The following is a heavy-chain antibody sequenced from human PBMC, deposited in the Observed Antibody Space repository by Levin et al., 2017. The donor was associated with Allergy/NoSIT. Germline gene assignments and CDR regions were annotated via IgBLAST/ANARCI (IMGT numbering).Heavy chain of an antibody. CDR2: ISSSSSYI. D-gene: IGHD3-22*01. Sequence: GESLKISCAASGFTFSSYSMNWVRQAPGKGLEWVSSISSSSSYIYYADSVKGRFTISRANAKNSLYLQMNSLRAEDTAVYYCARTKDYYDSSGYYYDFFDYWGQGTLVTVSS. CDR1: GFTFSSYS. J-gene: IGHJ4*02. CDR3: ARTKDYYDSSGYYYDFFDY. V-gene: IGHV3-21*01.